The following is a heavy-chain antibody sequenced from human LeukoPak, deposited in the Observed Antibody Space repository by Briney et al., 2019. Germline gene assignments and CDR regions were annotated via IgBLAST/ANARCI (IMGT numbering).Heavy chain of an antibody. CDR3: ARRVPSGSGSYDFDY. CDR2: INYSGTT. CDR1: GGSISYYY. D-gene: IGHD3-10*01. V-gene: IGHV4-39*01. J-gene: IGHJ4*02. Sequence: PSETLCVTCTVFGGSISYYYWGWIRQPPGKGLEWIGSINYSGTTYYNPSLKSRVTISVDTSKNQFSLKVSSVTAADTAVYYCARRVPSGSGSYDFDYWGQGTMVADSS.